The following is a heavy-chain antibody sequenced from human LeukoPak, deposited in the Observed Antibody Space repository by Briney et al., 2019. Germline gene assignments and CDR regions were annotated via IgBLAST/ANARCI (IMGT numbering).Heavy chain of an antibody. Sequence: ASVKVSCKASGYPFTGYYLHWIRQAPGQGLEYMGRINPNNGDTNYAQKFQGRVTVTRDTSISTAYMELSSLRSDDTAVYYCARVGRESSTGWLDYWGQGTLVTVSS. J-gene: IGHJ4*02. CDR3: ARVGRESSTGWLDY. V-gene: IGHV1-2*06. CDR2: INPNNGDT. D-gene: IGHD6-19*01. CDR1: GYPFTGYY.